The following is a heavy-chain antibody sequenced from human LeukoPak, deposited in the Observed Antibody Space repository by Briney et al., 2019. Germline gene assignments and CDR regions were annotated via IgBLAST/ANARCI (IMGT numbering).Heavy chain of an antibody. CDR2: IYTSVST. D-gene: IGHD1-7*01. Sequence: SETPSLTCTVSGGSISSYYWSWIRQPAGKGLEWIGRIYTSVSTNYNPSLKSRVTISVDKSKNQFSLKLSSVTAADTAVYYCALTGITGTSRFDYWGQGTLVTVSS. CDR3: ALTGITGTSRFDY. CDR1: GGSISSYY. J-gene: IGHJ4*02. V-gene: IGHV4-4*07.